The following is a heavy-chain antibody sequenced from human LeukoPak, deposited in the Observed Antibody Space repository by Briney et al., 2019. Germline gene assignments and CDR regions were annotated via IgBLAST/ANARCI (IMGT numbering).Heavy chain of an antibody. D-gene: IGHD6-13*01. J-gene: IGHJ5*02. V-gene: IGHV4-34*01. CDR2: INHSGST. CDR1: GGSFSGYY. Sequence: PSETLSLTCAVYGGSFSGYYWSWIRQPPGKGLEWIGEINHSGSTNYNPSLKSRVTISVDTSKNQFSLKLSPVTAADTAVYYCARGRRSSSWRSNWFDPWGQGTLVTVSS. CDR3: ARGRRSSSWRSNWFDP.